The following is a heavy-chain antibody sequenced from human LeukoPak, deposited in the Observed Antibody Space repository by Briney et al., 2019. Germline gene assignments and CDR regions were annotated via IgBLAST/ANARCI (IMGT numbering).Heavy chain of an antibody. CDR1: GGSISISSYY. D-gene: IGHD2-8*02. J-gene: IGHJ4*02. V-gene: IGHV4-39*07. CDR3: ARADSTHTVLDY. Sequence: PSETLSLTCTVSGGSISISSYYWGCIRQPPGKGLEWIWSIYYSGSTYYNPSLKSRVTISVDTSKHQFSLKLSSVTAADTAVYYCARADSTHTVLDYWGQGTLVTVSS. CDR2: IYYSGST.